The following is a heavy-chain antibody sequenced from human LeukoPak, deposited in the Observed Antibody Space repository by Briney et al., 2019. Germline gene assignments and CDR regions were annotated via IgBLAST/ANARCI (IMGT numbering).Heavy chain of an antibody. D-gene: IGHD4-11*01. CDR2: IRYDGSNK. CDR3: AKARIHLHHAVY. CDR1: GFTFSSYG. V-gene: IGHV3-30*02. J-gene: IGHJ4*02. Sequence: PGGSLRLSCAASGFTFSSYGMHWVRQAPGKGLEWVAFIRYDGSNKYYADSVKGRFSISRDNSKNTLYLQMNSLRAEDTAVYYCAKARIHLHHAVYWGQGTLVTVSS.